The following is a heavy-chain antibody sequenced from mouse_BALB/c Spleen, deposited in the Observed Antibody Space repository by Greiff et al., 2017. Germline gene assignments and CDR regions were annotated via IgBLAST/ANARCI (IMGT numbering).Heavy chain of an antibody. Sequence: EVMLVESGGDLVKPGVSLKLSCAASGFTFSSYGMSWVRQTPAKRLEWVATISSGGSYTYYPDSVKGRFTISRDNAKNTLYLQMSSLKSEDTAMYYCARHPYDYDYAMDYWGQGTSVTGSS. J-gene: IGHJ4*01. CDR1: GFTFSSYG. V-gene: IGHV5-6*01. CDR3: ARHPYDYDYAMDY. D-gene: IGHD2-4*01. CDR2: ISSGGSYT.